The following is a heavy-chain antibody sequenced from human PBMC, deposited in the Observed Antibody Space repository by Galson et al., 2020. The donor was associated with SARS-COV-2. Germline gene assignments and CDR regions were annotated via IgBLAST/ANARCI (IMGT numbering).Heavy chain of an antibody. Sequence: GGSLRLSCAASGFSFNSYSINWVRQAPGKGLEWVSSISTSSTYIYYADSVKGRFSISRDNARNSLYLEMNSLRVQDTAVYYCVRDASWAMFAMDVWGQGTKVTVSS. CDR1: GFSFNSYS. D-gene: IGHD3-10*02. V-gene: IGHV3-21*01. J-gene: IGHJ6*02. CDR2: ISTSSTYI. CDR3: VRDASWAMFAMDV.